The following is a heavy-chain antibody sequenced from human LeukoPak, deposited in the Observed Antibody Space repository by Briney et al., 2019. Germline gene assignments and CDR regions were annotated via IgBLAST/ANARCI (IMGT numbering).Heavy chain of an antibody. CDR2: SDPEDGET. CDR1: GYTLTKLS. Sequence: ASVNVSCKVSGYTLTKLSMHWVRQAPGKGLEWMGGSDPEDGETIYAQKFQGRVTMTEDTSTDTAYMELSSLRSEDTAVYYCATVHRAKSFSFDYWGQGTLVTVSS. D-gene: IGHD1-14*01. V-gene: IGHV1-24*01. CDR3: ATVHRAKSFSFDY. J-gene: IGHJ4*02.